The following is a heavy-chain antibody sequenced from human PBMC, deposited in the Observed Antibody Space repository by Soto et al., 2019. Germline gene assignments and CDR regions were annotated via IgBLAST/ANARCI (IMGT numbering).Heavy chain of an antibody. D-gene: IGHD2-8*01. CDR3: ARERCTNGVCYAMDV. Sequence: QVQLQESGPGLVKPSQTLSLTCTVSGGSINSGDYYWIWIRQPPGKGLEWIGYIYYSGSTYYNPSLKSRVTMSVDMSKNQFSLKVNSVTAADTAMYYCARERCTNGVCYAMDVWGQGTMVTVSS. CDR2: IYYSGST. V-gene: IGHV4-30-4*01. J-gene: IGHJ6*02. CDR1: GGSINSGDYY.